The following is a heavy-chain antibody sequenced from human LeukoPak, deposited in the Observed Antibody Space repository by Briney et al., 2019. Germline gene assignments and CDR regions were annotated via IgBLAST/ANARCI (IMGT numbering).Heavy chain of an antibody. CDR3: ARGGRNDYGWGSYRFSGSYYMDV. Sequence: GGSLRLSCAASGFSFSTYGMSWVRQAPGKGLEWVSGISGSGSSTYYADSVKGRFTISRDNAKNSLYLQMNSLRAEDTAVYYCARGGRNDYGWGSYRFSGSYYMDVWGKGTTVTVSS. CDR1: GFSFSTYG. V-gene: IGHV3-23*01. J-gene: IGHJ6*03. D-gene: IGHD3-16*02. CDR2: ISGSGSST.